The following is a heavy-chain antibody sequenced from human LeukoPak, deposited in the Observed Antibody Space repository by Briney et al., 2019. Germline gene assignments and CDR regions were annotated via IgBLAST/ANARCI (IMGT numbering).Heavy chain of an antibody. D-gene: IGHD2-21*02. CDR2: IIPIFGTA. J-gene: IGHJ5*02. Sequence: SVKVSCKASGGTFSSYAISWVRQAPGQGLEWMGGIIPIFGTANYAQKFQGRVTITTDESTSTAYMELSSLRSEDTAVYYCARGAYCSGGCYNWFDPWGQGTLVTVSS. CDR1: GGTFSSYA. V-gene: IGHV1-69*05. CDR3: ARGAYCSGGCYNWFDP.